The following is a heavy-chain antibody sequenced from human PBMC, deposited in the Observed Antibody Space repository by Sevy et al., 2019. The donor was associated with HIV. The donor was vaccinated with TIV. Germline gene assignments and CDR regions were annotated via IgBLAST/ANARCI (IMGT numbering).Heavy chain of an antibody. D-gene: IGHD2-2*01. V-gene: IGHV5-51*01. CDR1: GYSFSSYW. CDR3: ARVSAADPGVTNCFDP. CDR2: IYPGDSDT. J-gene: IGHJ5*02. Sequence: GESLKISCKGSGYSFSSYWIGWVRQMPGKGLEWMGIIYPGDSDTRYSPSFQGQVTISADKSISTAYLQWSSLKASNTAMYYCARVSAADPGVTNCFDPWGQGTLVTVSS.